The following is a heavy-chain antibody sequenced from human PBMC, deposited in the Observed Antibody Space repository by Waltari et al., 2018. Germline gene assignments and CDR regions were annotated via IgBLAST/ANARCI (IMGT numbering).Heavy chain of an antibody. CDR2: ISRSSSVI. J-gene: IGHJ3*02. D-gene: IGHD3-3*02. CDR3: ARNPFSISIDYTFDI. CDR1: GFTFSSYG. Sequence: EVQLVESGGDLVQPGGSLRLSCAASGFTFSSYGMNWVRQAPGKGLEWLSYISRSSSVIFYADSVKGRFTISRDNAKKSLYLQMNSLRAEDTAVYYCARNPFSISIDYTFDIWGQGTMLTVSS. V-gene: IGHV3-48*01.